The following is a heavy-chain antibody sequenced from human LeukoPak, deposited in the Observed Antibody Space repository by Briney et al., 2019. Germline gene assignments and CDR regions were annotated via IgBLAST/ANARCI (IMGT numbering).Heavy chain of an antibody. J-gene: IGHJ2*01. D-gene: IGHD2/OR15-2a*01. CDR1: GGSIRGYY. CDR2: MYYSGSS. V-gene: IGHV4-59*01. Sequence: PSETLTLTCTVSGGSIRGYYWSWIRQPPGKGLEWIAHMYYSGSSKYNPYLKSRATISRDTSKNQFSLKLTSVTVADTAVYYCAGDSNKYWWYFDLWGRGTLVTVSS. CDR3: AGDSNKYWWYFDL.